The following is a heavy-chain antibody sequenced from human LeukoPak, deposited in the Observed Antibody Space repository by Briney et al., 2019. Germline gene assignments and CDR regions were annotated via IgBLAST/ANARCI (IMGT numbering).Heavy chain of an antibody. V-gene: IGHV3-66*01. CDR1: GFTVSTNY. D-gene: IGHD1-1*01. CDR2: IYSNGRT. J-gene: IGHJ3*01. CDR3: ARRGELVSNAFDV. Sequence: GGSLRLSCVGSGFTVSTNYMTWVRQAPGKGLEWVSLIYSNGRTYYADSVKGRFTISRDNSKNTPNLQMNNLRVDDMAVYYCARRGELVSNAFDVWGQGTMVTVSS.